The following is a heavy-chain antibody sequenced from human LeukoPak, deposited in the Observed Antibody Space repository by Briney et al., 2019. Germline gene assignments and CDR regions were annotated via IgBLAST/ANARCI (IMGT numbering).Heavy chain of an antibody. J-gene: IGHJ4*02. D-gene: IGHD6-13*01. V-gene: IGHV1-69*05. CDR2: IIPFFGTA. CDR1: GGTFSSYA. CDR3: ASSAGIAAALSFDY. Sequence: SVKVSCKASGGTFSSYAISWVRQAPGQGLEWMGRIIPFFGTANYAQKFQGRVTITTDESTSTAYMELSSLRSEDTAVYYCASSAGIAAALSFDYWGQGTLVTVSS.